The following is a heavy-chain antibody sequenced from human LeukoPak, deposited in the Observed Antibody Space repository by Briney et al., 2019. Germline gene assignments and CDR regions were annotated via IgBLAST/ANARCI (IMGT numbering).Heavy chain of an antibody. CDR3: ARDRAVATMGDYFDY. D-gene: IGHD5-12*01. J-gene: IGHJ4*02. CDR1: GRSISSNSYY. CDR2: IYYSGSTY. Sequence: SETLSLTCTVSGRSISSNSYYWGWIRQPPGKGLEFIGSIYYSGSTYYYSPSLQSRVTISVDTSKNQFSLRLSSVTAADTAVYYCARDRAVATMGDYFDYWGQGTLVTVSS. V-gene: IGHV4-39*07.